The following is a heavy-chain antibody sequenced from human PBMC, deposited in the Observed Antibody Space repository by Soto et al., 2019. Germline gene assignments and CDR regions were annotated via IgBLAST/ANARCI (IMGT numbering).Heavy chain of an antibody. CDR3: TTPSTTGSSWYDGDFQH. V-gene: IGHV3-15*01. D-gene: IGHD6-13*01. Sequence: GGSLRLSCAASGFTFSNAWMSWVRQAPGKGLEWVGRIKSKTDGGTTDYAAPVKGRFTISRDDSKNTLYLQMNSLKTEDTAVYYCTTPSTTGSSWYDGDFQHWGQGTLVTVSS. J-gene: IGHJ1*01. CDR1: GFTFSNAW. CDR2: IKSKTDGGTT.